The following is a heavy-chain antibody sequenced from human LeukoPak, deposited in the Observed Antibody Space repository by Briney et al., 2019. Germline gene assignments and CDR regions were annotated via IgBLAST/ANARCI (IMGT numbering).Heavy chain of an antibody. CDR2: VWYDGSNQ. CDR1: GFSFSSYG. Sequence: PGRSLKLSCAASGFSFSSYGMHWVRQAPGKGLEWVAVVWYDGSNQYYADSVKGRFTISRDNSKNILYLQMNSLRAEDTAVYYCAKDLSMGSSWYPLGYWGQGTLVTVSS. V-gene: IGHV3-33*06. D-gene: IGHD6-13*01. J-gene: IGHJ4*02. CDR3: AKDLSMGSSWYPLGY.